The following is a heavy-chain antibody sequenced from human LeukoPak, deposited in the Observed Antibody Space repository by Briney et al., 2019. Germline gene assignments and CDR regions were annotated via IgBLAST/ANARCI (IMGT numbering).Heavy chain of an antibody. D-gene: IGHD6-19*01. V-gene: IGHV3-33*01. Sequence: GRSLRLSCAASGFTFSSYGMHWVRQAPGKGLEWVAVIWYDGSNKYYADSVKGRLTISRDHSRNTLYLQMNSLRAEDTAVYYCASQKDSSGWYIVGYWGQGTLVTVSS. J-gene: IGHJ4*02. CDR2: IWYDGSNK. CDR3: ASQKDSSGWYIVGY. CDR1: GFTFSSYG.